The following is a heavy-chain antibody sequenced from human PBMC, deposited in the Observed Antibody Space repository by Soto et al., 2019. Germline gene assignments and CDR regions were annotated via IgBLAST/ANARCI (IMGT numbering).Heavy chain of an antibody. D-gene: IGHD4-17*01. J-gene: IGHJ5*02. Sequence: ASVKVSCKASGYTFTSYGISWVRQAPGQGLEWMGWISAYNGNTNYAQKLQGRVTMTTDTSTSTAYMELRSLRSDDTAVYYCASVRSDYGDYWWFDPWGQGTLVTVSS. V-gene: IGHV1-18*01. CDR3: ASVRSDYGDYWWFDP. CDR1: GYTFTSYG. CDR2: ISAYNGNT.